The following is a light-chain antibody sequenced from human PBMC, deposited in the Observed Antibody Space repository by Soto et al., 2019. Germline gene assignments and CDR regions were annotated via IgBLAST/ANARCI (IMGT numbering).Light chain of an antibody. J-gene: IGLJ2*01. CDR3: CSYTFSSTVV. Sequence: QSALTQPASVSGSPGQSITISCTGTSSDIGGYNYVSWYQQHPGKAPKLMIYEVTNRPSGVSNRFSGSTSGNTASLTISGLQAEDEADYYCCSYTFSSTVVFGGGTKVTVL. V-gene: IGLV2-14*01. CDR2: EVT. CDR1: SSDIGGYNY.